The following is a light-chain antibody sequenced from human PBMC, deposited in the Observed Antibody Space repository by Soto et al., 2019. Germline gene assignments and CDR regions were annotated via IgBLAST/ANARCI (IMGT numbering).Light chain of an antibody. CDR1: QSVSNNY. CDR3: QQYSSSPWT. J-gene: IGKJ1*01. CDR2: GAS. Sequence: EIVLTQSPGTLSLSPGERATLSCRASQSVSNNYLAWYQQKPSQAPRLLIYGASNRATGIPDRFSGSGSGTDFTLTISRLEPEDFAVYYCQQYSSSPWTFGQGTKVDIK. V-gene: IGKV3-20*01.